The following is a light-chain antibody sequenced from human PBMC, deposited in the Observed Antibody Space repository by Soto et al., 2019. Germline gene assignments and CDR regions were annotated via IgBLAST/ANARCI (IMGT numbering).Light chain of an antibody. J-gene: IGKJ1*01. CDR2: DAS. V-gene: IGKV1-5*01. CDR3: QHYNIFSRT. Sequence: DIQMTRSPSTLSASVGYILSITFRASQSISNWLAWYQQKPGKAPKLLIYDASSLESGVPSRFSGSGSGTEFTLTISSLQPEDFATYYCQHYNIFSRTFGQGTKVDI. CDR1: QSISNW.